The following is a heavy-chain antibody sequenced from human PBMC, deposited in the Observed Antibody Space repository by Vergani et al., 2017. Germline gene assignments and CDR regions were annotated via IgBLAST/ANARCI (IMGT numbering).Heavy chain of an antibody. V-gene: IGHV4-38-2*01. CDR3: SRVMYRDEACNCSRLEGMDI. Sequence: QVQLQESGPGLVKPSETLSLTCAVSGYSISSGYYWGWMRQPPGKGLEWSGSIYHSGSTYYNPSIKSRVPMSVDTSKNQFFLKLRSVTAADTAVYFCSRVMYRDEACNCSRLEGMDIWGQGTTVTISS. J-gene: IGHJ6*02. D-gene: IGHD2-8*02. CDR2: IYHSGST. CDR1: GYSISSGYY.